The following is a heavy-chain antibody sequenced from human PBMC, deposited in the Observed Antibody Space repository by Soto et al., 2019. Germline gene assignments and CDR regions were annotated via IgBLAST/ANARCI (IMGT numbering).Heavy chain of an antibody. Sequence: EVQLVESGGGLVQPGGSLRLSCAASGFTFSDYWMHSVRLVPGKGLLWVSRINPDGSRTNYADSVKGRFATYRDNAKNTVYLQMNSLRAEDTAVYYCARVKLGSYDWFDPWGQGTLVTVSS. J-gene: IGHJ5*02. D-gene: IGHD3-16*01. CDR1: GFTFSDYW. CDR3: ARVKLGSYDWFDP. CDR2: INPDGSRT. V-gene: IGHV3-74*01.